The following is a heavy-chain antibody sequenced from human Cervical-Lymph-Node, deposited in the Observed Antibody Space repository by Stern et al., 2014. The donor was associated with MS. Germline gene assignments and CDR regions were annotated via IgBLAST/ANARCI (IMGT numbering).Heavy chain of an antibody. Sequence: QDQLVQSGSEVKKPGSSVKVSCKPSGDTFSNYALSWVRQAPGQGLEWVGGLIPFYGATRYGRKFQARVTITPEESTGTAFMELTNLTSDDTAIYYCALRRSYYVFWGQGTLITVSS. J-gene: IGHJ4*02. D-gene: IGHD4-11*01. CDR2: LIPFYGAT. CDR3: ALRRSYYVF. CDR1: GDTFSNYA. V-gene: IGHV1-69*05.